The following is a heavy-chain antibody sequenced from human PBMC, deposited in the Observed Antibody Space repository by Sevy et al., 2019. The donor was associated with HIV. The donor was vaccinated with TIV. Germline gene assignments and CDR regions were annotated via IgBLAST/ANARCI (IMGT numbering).Heavy chain of an antibody. V-gene: IGHV3-49*03. J-gene: IGHJ4*02. CDR1: GFTFGDYA. CDR3: TRALATVVTPEYYFDY. D-gene: IGHD4-17*01. Sequence: GGSLRLSCTVSGFTFGDYAMSWFRQAPGKGLEWVAFIRRNSYEPYGGTTEYAAAMKGRFTFSRDDSKSIAYLQMNSLKTEDTAVYYCTRALATVVTPEYYFDYWGQGTLVTVSS. CDR2: IRRNSYEPYGGTT.